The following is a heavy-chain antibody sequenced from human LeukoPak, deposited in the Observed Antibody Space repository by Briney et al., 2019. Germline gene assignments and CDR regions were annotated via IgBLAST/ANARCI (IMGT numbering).Heavy chain of an antibody. CDR2: FDPEDGET. V-gene: IGHV1-24*01. Sequence: ASVKVSCKVSGYTLTELSMHWVRQAPGKGLEWMGGFDPEDGETIYAQKFQGRVTMTEDTSTDTAYMELSSLRSEDTAVYYCARARDRKYSYDSSGFYRPPPDYCGQGTLVTVSS. J-gene: IGHJ4*02. CDR3: ARARDRKYSYDSSGFYRPPPDY. CDR1: GYTLTELS. D-gene: IGHD3-22*01.